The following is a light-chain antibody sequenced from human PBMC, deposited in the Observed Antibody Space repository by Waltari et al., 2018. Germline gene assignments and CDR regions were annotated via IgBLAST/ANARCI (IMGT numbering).Light chain of an antibody. CDR3: QSFDNMLSGGVV. CDR2: GNN. V-gene: IGLV1-40*01. J-gene: IGLJ2*01. CDR1: TSNTGAGHA. Sequence: QSVLTQPPSVSGTPGQRVTISCSGSTSNTGAGHAVQWDQHLPETAPKLIIYGNNNRPSGFPDRFSGSKSGTSASLAITGLQAYDEADYFCQSFDNMLSGGVVFGGGTKLAVL.